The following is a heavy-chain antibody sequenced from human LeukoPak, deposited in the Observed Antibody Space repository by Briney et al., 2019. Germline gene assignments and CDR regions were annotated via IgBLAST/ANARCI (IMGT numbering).Heavy chain of an antibody. Sequence: SETLSLTCTVSGGSISSYYWSWIRQPPGKGLEWIGYIYYSGSTNYNPSLKSRVTISVDTSKNQFSLKLSSVTAADTAVYYCARRISSSWYDGGFDYWGQGTLVTVSS. CDR3: ARRISSSWYDGGFDY. D-gene: IGHD6-13*01. V-gene: IGHV4-59*08. CDR1: GGSISSYY. CDR2: IYYSGST. J-gene: IGHJ4*02.